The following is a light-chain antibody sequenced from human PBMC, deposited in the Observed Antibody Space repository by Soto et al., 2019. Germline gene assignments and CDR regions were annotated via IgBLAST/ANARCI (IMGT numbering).Light chain of an antibody. Sequence: QSALTQPASVSGSPGQSITISCTGTSSDVGGYNYVSWYQQHPGKAPKLMIYEVSNRPSGVSNRFSGYKSANTASLTISGLQAEDEADYFCSSYGSTSTRYVFGTGTKVTVL. CDR1: SSDVGGYNY. J-gene: IGLJ1*01. CDR2: EVS. V-gene: IGLV2-14*01. CDR3: SSYGSTSTRYV.